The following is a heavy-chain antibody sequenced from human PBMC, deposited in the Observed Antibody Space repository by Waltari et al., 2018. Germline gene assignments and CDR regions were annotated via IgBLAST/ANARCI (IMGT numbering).Heavy chain of an antibody. CDR2: INPKNGDT. CDR3: LRDSSGSHFDY. V-gene: IGHV1-2*06. Sequence: LVQSGAEVKKPGASVKVSCKASEYTFTGDAILWVRQAPGQGLEWMGRINPKNGDTHYAQKFQGRVAMTTDTSTNTAFMELHSLRSDDTAVYYCLRDSSGSHFDYWGQGTLVTVSS. D-gene: IGHD3-22*01. J-gene: IGHJ4*02. CDR1: EYTFTGDA.